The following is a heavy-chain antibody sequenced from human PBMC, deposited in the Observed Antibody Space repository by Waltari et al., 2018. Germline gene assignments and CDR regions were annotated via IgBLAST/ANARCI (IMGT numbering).Heavy chain of an antibody. V-gene: IGHV3-48*01. Sequence: EVQLVESGGGLVQPGGSLRLSCAASGFTFRSYSMNWVRQAPGKGLEWVSYISSSSSTIYYADSVKGRFTISRDNAKNSLYLQMNSLRAEDTAVYYCARNWGPSDYWGQGTLVTVSS. CDR2: ISSSSSTI. J-gene: IGHJ4*02. CDR3: ARNWGPSDY. CDR1: GFTFRSYS. D-gene: IGHD7-27*01.